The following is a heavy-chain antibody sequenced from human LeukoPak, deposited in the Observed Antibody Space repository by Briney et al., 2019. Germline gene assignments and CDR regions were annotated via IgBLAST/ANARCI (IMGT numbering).Heavy chain of an antibody. Sequence: SETLSLTCTVSGGSISSSTYYWGWIRQPPGKGLEWIGSIYYSGSTYYNPSLKSRVTISVDTTKNQLSLKLSSVTAADTAVYFCASLYCSGGICYSGLGSADYWGRGTLVTVSS. CDR1: GGSISSSTYY. J-gene: IGHJ4*02. CDR3: ASLYCSGGICYSGLGSADY. V-gene: IGHV4-39*01. D-gene: IGHD2-15*01. CDR2: IYYSGST.